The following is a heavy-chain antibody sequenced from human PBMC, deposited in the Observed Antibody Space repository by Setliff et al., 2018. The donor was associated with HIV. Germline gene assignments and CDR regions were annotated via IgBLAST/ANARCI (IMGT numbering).Heavy chain of an antibody. D-gene: IGHD1-26*01. Sequence: SETLSLTCAVYGGSFSSYYWSWIRQPPGKGLEWIGEINHSGSTNYNPSLKSRVIMSVDTSKKQFYLKLSSVTAADTAVYYCARDRYGGTYDAFEIWGQGTMVTVSS. CDR3: ARDRYGGTYDAFEI. V-gene: IGHV4-34*10. J-gene: IGHJ3*02. CDR1: GGSFSSYY. CDR2: INHSGST.